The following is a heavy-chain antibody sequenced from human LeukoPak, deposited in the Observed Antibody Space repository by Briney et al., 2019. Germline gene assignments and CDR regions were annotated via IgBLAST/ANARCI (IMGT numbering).Heavy chain of an antibody. D-gene: IGHD3-3*01. J-gene: IGHJ6*03. Sequence: ASVKVSCKASGYTFTGYYIHWVRQAPGQGLEWMGWINPNSGGTHYAQKFQGRVTMTRDTSISTAYMELSSLRSEDMAVYYCARARYETRIWPKSRYDYYHYMDVWGKGTTVTVSS. CDR3: ARARYETRIWPKSRYDYYHYMDV. CDR1: GYTFTGYY. V-gene: IGHV1-2*02. CDR2: INPNSGGT.